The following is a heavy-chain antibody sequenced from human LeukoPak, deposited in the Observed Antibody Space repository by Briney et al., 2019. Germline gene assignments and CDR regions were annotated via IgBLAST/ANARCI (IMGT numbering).Heavy chain of an antibody. V-gene: IGHV5-51*01. D-gene: IGHD6-19*01. CDR1: GYSFSNYW. Sequence: GESLQISCKGSGYSFSNYWIGWVRQLPGKGLEWMGIIYPGDSDTRYSPSFQGQVTISADKSISTAYLQRSSLKASDTAMYYCARATVAANLYYGMDVWGQGTTVTVSS. CDR2: IYPGDSDT. J-gene: IGHJ6*02. CDR3: ARATVAANLYYGMDV.